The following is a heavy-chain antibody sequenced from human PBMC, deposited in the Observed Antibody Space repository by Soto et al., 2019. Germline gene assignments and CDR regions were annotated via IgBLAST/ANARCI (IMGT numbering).Heavy chain of an antibody. J-gene: IGHJ6*02. CDR3: AKIEGPVTLSYCYGMDA. CDR1: WSIFSSYS. Sequence: GGSVRLSSAASWSIFSSYSMTWVRQSPGKRAELVSAISGTVDSTQYAGSVKRRFTICRDNAKNTLYLQLKSLRAEDTAGHYCAKIEGPVTLSYCYGMDAGGQGTTVTVSS. V-gene: IGHV3-23*01. CDR2: ISGTVDST. D-gene: IGHD4-17*01.